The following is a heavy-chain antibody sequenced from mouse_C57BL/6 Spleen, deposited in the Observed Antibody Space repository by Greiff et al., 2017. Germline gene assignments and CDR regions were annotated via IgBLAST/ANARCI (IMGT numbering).Heavy chain of an antibody. D-gene: IGHD3-2*02. V-gene: IGHV3-6*01. CDR3: ARRGSSGPWFAY. Sequence: EVKLQESGPGLVKPSQSLSLTCSVTGYSITSGYYWNWIRQFPGNKLEWMGYISYDGSNNYNPSLKNRISITRDTSKNQFFLKLNSVTTEDTATYYCARRGSSGPWFAYWGQGTLVTVSA. CDR1: GYSITSGYY. CDR2: ISYDGSN. J-gene: IGHJ3*01.